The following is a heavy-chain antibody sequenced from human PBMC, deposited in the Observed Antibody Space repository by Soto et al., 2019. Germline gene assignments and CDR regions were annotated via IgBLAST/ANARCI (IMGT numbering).Heavy chain of an antibody. CDR2: IIPIFGTA. V-gene: IGHV1-69*13. D-gene: IGHD3-22*01. Sequence: GASVKVSCKASGGTFSSYAISWVRQAPGQGLEWMGGIIPIFGTANYAQKFQGRVTITADESTSTAYMELSSLRSEDTAVYYCARAYYYDSSGYYYRFDPWGQGTLVTVSS. CDR1: GGTFSSYA. J-gene: IGHJ5*02. CDR3: ARAYYYDSSGYYYRFDP.